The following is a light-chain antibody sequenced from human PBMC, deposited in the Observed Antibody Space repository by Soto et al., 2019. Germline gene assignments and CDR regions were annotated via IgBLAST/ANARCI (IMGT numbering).Light chain of an antibody. CDR1: SSDVGGYNY. CDR2: DVS. Sequence: QSALTQPASVSGSPGQSITISCSGTSSDVGGYNYVTWYQHHPGKAPELMIYDVSNRPSGVPNRFSGSKSGNTASLTISGLQAEDEADYYCSSYTGSSTVVFGGGTKLTVL. J-gene: IGLJ2*01. V-gene: IGLV2-14*03. CDR3: SSYTGSSTVV.